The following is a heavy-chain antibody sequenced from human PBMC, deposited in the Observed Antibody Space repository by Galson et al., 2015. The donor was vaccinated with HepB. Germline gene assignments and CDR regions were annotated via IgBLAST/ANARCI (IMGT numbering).Heavy chain of an antibody. CDR1: GGSISSGDYY. J-gene: IGHJ4*02. D-gene: IGHD5-18*01. Sequence: LSLTCTVSGGSISSGDYYWSWIRQPPGKGLEWIGYIYYSGSTYYNPSLKSRVTISVDTSKNQFSLKLSSVTAADTAVYYCARLRDGYSYALDYWGQRTLVTVSS. CDR2: IYYSGST. CDR3: ARLRDGYSYALDY. V-gene: IGHV4-30-4*01.